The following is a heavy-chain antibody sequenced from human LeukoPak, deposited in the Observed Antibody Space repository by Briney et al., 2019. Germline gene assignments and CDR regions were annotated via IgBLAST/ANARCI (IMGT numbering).Heavy chain of an antibody. V-gene: IGHV1-2*06. CDR3: ARVVLPYSSGFTLGY. CDR2: INPNSGGT. Sequence: ASLKVSCKASGYTFTGYYMHWVRQARGQGLEWMGRINPNSGGTNCAQKFQGRVTMTRDTSISTAYMELSRLRSDDTAVYYCARVVLPYSSGFTLGYWGQGTLVTVSS. CDR1: GYTFTGYY. J-gene: IGHJ4*02. D-gene: IGHD6-19*01.